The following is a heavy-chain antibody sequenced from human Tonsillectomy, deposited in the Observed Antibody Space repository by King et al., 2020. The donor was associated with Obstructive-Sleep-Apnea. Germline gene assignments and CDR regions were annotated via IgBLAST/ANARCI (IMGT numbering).Heavy chain of an antibody. CDR3: AKVLWFAEEEAFDI. CDR1: GFTFSSYA. CDR2: ISGSGPGT. J-gene: IGHJ3*02. D-gene: IGHD3-10*01. Sequence: VQLVESGGGLVQPGGSLRLSCAASGFTFSSYAMNWVRQAPGKGLEWVSAISGSGPGTYYADSVEGRFTISRDNSKKTLYLQMDSLRAEDTALYYCAKVLWFAEEEAFDIWGQGTMVTVSS. V-gene: IGHV3-23*04.